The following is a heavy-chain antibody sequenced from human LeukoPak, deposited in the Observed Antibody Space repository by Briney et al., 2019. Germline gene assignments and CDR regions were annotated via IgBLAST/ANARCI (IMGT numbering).Heavy chain of an antibody. Sequence: GGSLRLSCATSGFTFSSYGMHWVRQAPGKGLEWVAFIRYDGSNKYYADSVKGRFTISRDNSKNTLYLQMNSLRAEDTAVYYCVKTSGGVVVPAAIDYWGQGTLVTVSS. J-gene: IGHJ4*02. CDR1: GFTFSSYG. CDR2: IRYDGSNK. CDR3: VKTSGGVVVPAAIDY. D-gene: IGHD2-2*01. V-gene: IGHV3-30*02.